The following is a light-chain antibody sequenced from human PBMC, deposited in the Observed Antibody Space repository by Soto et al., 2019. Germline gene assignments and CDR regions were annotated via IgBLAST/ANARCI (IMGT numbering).Light chain of an antibody. CDR2: GAY. CDR1: QSISSW. CDR3: QQYNSYSPLT. Sequence: EIQMPQLPYTLSACEGARATSTCRASQSISSWLAWYQQTPGKAPKLLIYGAYNLETGVPSRFSGSGSGTEFTLTISSLQPDDFATYYCQQYNSYSPLTFGGGTKVDIK. J-gene: IGKJ4*01. V-gene: IGKV1-5*01.